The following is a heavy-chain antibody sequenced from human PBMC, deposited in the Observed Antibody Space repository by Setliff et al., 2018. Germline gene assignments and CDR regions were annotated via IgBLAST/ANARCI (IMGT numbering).Heavy chain of an antibody. CDR3: ARDGGLLQFLEWSRSYMDV. Sequence: GGSLRLSCAASGFTFSSYWMHWVRQAPGKGLVWVSRINSDGSSTSYADSVKGRFTISRDNAKNTLYLQMNSLRAEDTAVYYCARDGGLLQFLEWSRSYMDVWGKGTTVTISS. J-gene: IGHJ6*03. CDR1: GFTFSSYW. CDR2: INSDGSST. V-gene: IGHV3-74*01. D-gene: IGHD3-3*01.